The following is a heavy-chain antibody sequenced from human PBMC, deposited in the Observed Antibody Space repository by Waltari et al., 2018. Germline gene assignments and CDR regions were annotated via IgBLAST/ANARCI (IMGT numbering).Heavy chain of an antibody. CDR1: GGSFSGYY. CDR2: INHSGST. J-gene: IGHJ4*02. CDR3: ARKRYFDY. Sequence: QVQLQQWGAGLLKPSETLSLTCAVYGGSFSGYYWNWIRQPPGKGLEWIGEINHSGSTNYNPSLKSRVTISVDTSKNQFSLKLSSVTAADTAVYYCARKRYFDYWGQGTLVTVSS. V-gene: IGHV4-34*01.